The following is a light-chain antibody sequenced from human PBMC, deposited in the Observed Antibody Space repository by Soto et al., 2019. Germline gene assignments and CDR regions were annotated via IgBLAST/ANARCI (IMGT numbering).Light chain of an antibody. J-gene: IGKJ1*01. Sequence: EIVLTQSPATLSLSPGERATLSCRASQSVSSYLAWYQQKPGQAPRLLIYDASNRATGIPARFSGSRSGPDFTLTISGLEPEDFAVYYCQQRSNWPPSWTFGQGTKVEIK. CDR1: QSVSSY. CDR3: QQRSNWPPSWT. CDR2: DAS. V-gene: IGKV3-11*01.